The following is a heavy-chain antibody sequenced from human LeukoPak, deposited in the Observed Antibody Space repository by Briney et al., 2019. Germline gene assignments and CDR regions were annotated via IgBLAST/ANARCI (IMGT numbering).Heavy chain of an antibody. V-gene: IGHV4-38-2*01. Sequence: SSETLSLTCAVSGATINSGGYYWGWIRQPPGKGLEWIGSIYHSGSTDYNPSLKSRVTISVDTSKNQFSLKLRSVTAADTAVYYCASQQQLVLLDWFDPWGQGTLVTVSS. CDR1: GATINSGGYY. CDR3: ASQQQLVLLDWFDP. J-gene: IGHJ5*02. D-gene: IGHD6-13*01. CDR2: IYHSGST.